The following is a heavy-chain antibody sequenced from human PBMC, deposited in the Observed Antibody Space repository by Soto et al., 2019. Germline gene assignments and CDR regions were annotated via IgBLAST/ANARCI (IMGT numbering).Heavy chain of an antibody. V-gene: IGHV4-39*01. CDR2: IYYSGST. D-gene: IGHD3-10*01. J-gene: IGHJ4*02. CDR1: GGSISRSSYY. Sequence: QLQLQESGPGLVKPSETLSLTCTVSGGSISRSSYYWGWIRQPPGKGLEWIGSIYYSGSTHYNPSLKIRVTISVDTSKNQFSLKLSSVTAADTAVYYCATLWFGAADYWGQGTLVTVSS. CDR3: ATLWFGAADY.